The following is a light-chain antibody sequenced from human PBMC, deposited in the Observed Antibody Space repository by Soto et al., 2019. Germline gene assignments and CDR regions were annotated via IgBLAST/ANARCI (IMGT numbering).Light chain of an antibody. CDR3: CSYAGSSTPYV. CDR2: AGS. J-gene: IGLJ1*01. V-gene: IGLV2-23*01. Sequence: QSALTQPASVSGSPGQSITISCTGTSSDVGSYNLVSWYQQHPGKAPRLMIYAGSKRPSGVSNRFSGSKSGYTASLTISGLQAEDEAGYYCCSYAGSSTPYVFGTGTKLTVL. CDR1: SSDVGSYNL.